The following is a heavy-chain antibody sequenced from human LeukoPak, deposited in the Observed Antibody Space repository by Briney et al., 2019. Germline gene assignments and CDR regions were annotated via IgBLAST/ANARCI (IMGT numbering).Heavy chain of an antibody. CDR1: GFTFSGYS. CDR3: ARDRSEAWWRPHAFDI. Sequence: GGSLRLSCAASGFTFSGYSMNWVRQAPGKGLEWVSSISSSSSYIYYADSVKGRFTISRDNAKNSLYLQMNSLRAEDTAVYYCARDRSEAWWRPHAFDIWGPGTMVTVSS. D-gene: IGHD2-21*02. V-gene: IGHV3-21*01. CDR2: ISSSSSYI. J-gene: IGHJ3*02.